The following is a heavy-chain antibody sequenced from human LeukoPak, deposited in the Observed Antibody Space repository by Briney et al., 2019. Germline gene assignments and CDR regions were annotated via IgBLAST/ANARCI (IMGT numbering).Heavy chain of an antibody. D-gene: IGHD4-23*01. CDR1: GYTFTSYG. CDR2: IIPISGTA. CDR3: ARDNSVEDTAWWFDP. Sequence: SVKLSCKASGYTFTSYGISWVRQAPGQGLEWMGGIIPISGTANYAQKFQGRVTVTADKSTSTAYMELSSLRSEDTAVYYCARDNSVEDTAWWFDPWGQGTLVTVSS. V-gene: IGHV1-69*06. J-gene: IGHJ5*02.